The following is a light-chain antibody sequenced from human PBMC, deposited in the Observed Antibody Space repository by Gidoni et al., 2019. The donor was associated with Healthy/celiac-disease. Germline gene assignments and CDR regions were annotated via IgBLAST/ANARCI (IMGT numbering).Light chain of an antibody. J-gene: IGKJ1*01. Sequence: DIQMTQSPSTLSASVGDRVTITCRASQSIRSWLAWYQQKPGKAPQLLIYDASSLESGVPSRFSGSGSGTEFTLTISSLQPDDFATYYCQQYNSYPGTFGQGTKVEIK. CDR2: DAS. CDR3: QQYNSYPGT. V-gene: IGKV1-5*01. CDR1: QSIRSW.